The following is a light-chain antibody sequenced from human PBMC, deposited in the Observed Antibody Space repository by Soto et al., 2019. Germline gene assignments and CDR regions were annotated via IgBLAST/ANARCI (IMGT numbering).Light chain of an antibody. Sequence: EIVLTQSPATLSVSPWERATLSCRASQSVSSNLAWYQQKPGQAPRLLIYDVSKRATGIPARFSGSGSGTNFTLTIRSLEPEDFADYYCQQRGNWPPWTFGQGTKVDIK. CDR2: DVS. CDR1: QSVSSN. V-gene: IGKV3-11*01. CDR3: QQRGNWPPWT. J-gene: IGKJ1*01.